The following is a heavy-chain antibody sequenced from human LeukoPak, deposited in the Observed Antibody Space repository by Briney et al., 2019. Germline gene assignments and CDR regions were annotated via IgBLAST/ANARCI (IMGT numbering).Heavy chain of an antibody. V-gene: IGHV4-39*07. CDR1: GGSISSYY. D-gene: IGHD6-19*01. CDR2: GDYSGGT. Sequence: SETLSLTCTVSGGSISSYYWAWIRQPPGKGLEWIASGDYSGGTYYNPSLESRVAISADMSKNQFSLKLTSVTGADTAVYYCAGERGEEYSSGWYKRNYFDNWGQGIRVTVSS. CDR3: AGERGEEYSSGWYKRNYFDN. J-gene: IGHJ4*02.